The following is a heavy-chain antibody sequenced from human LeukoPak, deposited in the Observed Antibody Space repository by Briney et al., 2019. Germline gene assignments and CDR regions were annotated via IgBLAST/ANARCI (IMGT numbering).Heavy chain of an antibody. D-gene: IGHD5-24*01. J-gene: IGHJ5*02. V-gene: IGHV1-2*02. Sequence: ASVKVSCKASGYTFTDYYMHWVRQAPGQGLEWMGWINPNSGGTDYAQKFQGRVSTTRDTSISTAYMELSRLRSDDTAVYYCARNTINWFDPWGQGVLVTVSS. CDR2: INPNSGGT. CDR3: ARNTINWFDP. CDR1: GYTFTDYY.